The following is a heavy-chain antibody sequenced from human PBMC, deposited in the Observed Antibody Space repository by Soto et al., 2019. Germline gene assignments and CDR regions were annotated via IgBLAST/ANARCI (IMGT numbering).Heavy chain of an antibody. V-gene: IGHV1-58*01. CDR3: AAAVLTVSYDSSGYYFDGFDT. Sequence: ASVKVSCKASGLTVIDAAVQGVRQTRGHRLEWVGWIVVGTGNTNYAQEFQGRVTITRDMSTNTVYMELSSLRSDDSAVFYCAAAVLTVSYDSSGYYFDGFDTWGQGTMVTVSS. J-gene: IGHJ3*02. D-gene: IGHD3-22*01. CDR2: IVVGTGNT. CDR1: GLTVIDAA.